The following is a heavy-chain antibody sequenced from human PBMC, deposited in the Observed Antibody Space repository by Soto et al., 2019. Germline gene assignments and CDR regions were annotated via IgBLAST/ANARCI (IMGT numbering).Heavy chain of an antibody. J-gene: IGHJ4*02. CDR2: IFFSGDT. D-gene: IGHD1-7*01. CDR3: ARDNYVGMRDY. Sequence: QVQLHESGPGLLKPSQTMSLTCTVSGGSVLTGGYSWNWIRQRPGEVLQWIGKIFFSGDTHYSPALKIRLFISIDTSKNQFALKLSSVTAADTAIYYCARDNYVGMRDYWGPGTLVTVS. V-gene: IGHV4-31*03. CDR1: GGSVLTGGYS.